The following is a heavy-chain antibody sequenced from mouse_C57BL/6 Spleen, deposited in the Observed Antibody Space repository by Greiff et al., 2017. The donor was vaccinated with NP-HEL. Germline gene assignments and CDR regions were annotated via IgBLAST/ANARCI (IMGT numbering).Heavy chain of an antibody. CDR2: INPNNGGT. D-gene: IGHD1-1*01. CDR3: ARSYYYGSRLLAY. CDR1: GYTFTDYN. Sequence: EVKLVESGPELVKPGASVKIPCKASGYTFTDYNMDWVKQSHGKSLEWIGDINPNNGGTIYNQKFKGKATLTVDKSSSTAYMELRSLTSEDTAVYYCARSYYYGSRLLAYWGQGTLVTVSA. V-gene: IGHV1-18*01. J-gene: IGHJ3*01.